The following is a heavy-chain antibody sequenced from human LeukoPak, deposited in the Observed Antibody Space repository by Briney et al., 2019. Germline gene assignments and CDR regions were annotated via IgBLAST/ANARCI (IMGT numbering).Heavy chain of an antibody. D-gene: IGHD3-10*01. CDR1: GGSISNYY. Sequence: SETLSLTCTVSGGSISNYYWSWIRQPAGKGLEWIGRIYTSGSTNYNPSLKSRVTMSVDTSKNQFSLKLSSVTAADTAVYYCARYRLLWFGELGYMDVWGKGTTVTISS. CDR2: IYTSGST. J-gene: IGHJ6*03. CDR3: ARYRLLWFGELGYMDV. V-gene: IGHV4-4*07.